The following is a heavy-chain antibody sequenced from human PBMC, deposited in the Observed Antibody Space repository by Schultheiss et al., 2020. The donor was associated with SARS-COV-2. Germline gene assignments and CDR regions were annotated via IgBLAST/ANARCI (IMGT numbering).Heavy chain of an antibody. Sequence: GGSLRLSCEASGFVFSSFSMNWVRQAPGKGLEWVSYISSSSSTIYYADSVKGRFTISRDNAKNSLYLQMNSLRAEDTAVYYCARDPSLDHSSSHYPWGQGTLVTVSS. CDR1: GFVFSSFS. CDR2: ISSSSSTI. J-gene: IGHJ5*02. CDR3: ARDPSLDHSSSHYP. V-gene: IGHV3-48*01. D-gene: IGHD6-6*01.